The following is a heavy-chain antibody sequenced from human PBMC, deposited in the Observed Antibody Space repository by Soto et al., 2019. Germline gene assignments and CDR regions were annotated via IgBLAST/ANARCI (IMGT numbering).Heavy chain of an antibody. CDR1: GFTFSSYG. D-gene: IGHD1-26*01. J-gene: IGHJ6*02. CDR2: ISYDGSNK. CDR3: AKDVVVGATAGLGDYYYYYGMDV. V-gene: IGHV3-30*18. Sequence: GGSLRLSCAASGFTFSSYGMHWVRQAPGKGLEWVAVISYDGSNKYYADSVKGRFTISRDNSKNTLYLQMNSLRAEDTAVYYCAKDVVVGATAGLGDYYYYYGMDVWGQGTTVTVSS.